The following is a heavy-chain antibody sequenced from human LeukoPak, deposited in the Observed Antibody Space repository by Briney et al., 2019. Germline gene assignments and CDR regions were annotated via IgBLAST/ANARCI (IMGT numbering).Heavy chain of an antibody. CDR3: ARHLDIAASGTFDY. V-gene: IGHV4-59*08. CDR2: IYYSGST. CDR1: GGSISSHH. Sequence: NPSETLSLTCTVSGGSISSHHWSWIRQPPGKGLEWIGYIYYSGSTNYKLSLKSRVTIPVDTSKNQFSLKLTSVTAADTAVYYCARHLDIAASGTFDYWGQGTLVTVSS. D-gene: IGHD6-13*01. J-gene: IGHJ4*02.